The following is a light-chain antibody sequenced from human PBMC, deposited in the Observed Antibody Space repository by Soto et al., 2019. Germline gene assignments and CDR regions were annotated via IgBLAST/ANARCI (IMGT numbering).Light chain of an antibody. CDR2: AAS. J-gene: IGKJ4*01. CDR1: QSVRTN. CDR3: QQYNNWPPLT. Sequence: EIVLTQSPATLSVSLGGRATLSCRASQSVRTNLAWYQQKPGQAPRLLIYAASTRATGVPARFSGSGSGTEFTLTITSLQSEDFAVYYCQQYNNWPPLTFGGGTKLEVK. V-gene: IGKV3-15*01.